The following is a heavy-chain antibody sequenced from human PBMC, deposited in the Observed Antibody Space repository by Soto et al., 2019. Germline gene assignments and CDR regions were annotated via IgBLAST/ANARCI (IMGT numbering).Heavy chain of an antibody. D-gene: IGHD1-26*01. CDR3: ARGSRIVGAMRYYYYGMDV. Sequence: GGSLRLSCAASGFTFSSYGMHWVRQAPGKGLEWVAVIWYDGSNKYYADSVKGRFTISRDNSKNTLYLQMNSLRAEDTAVYYCARGSRIVGAMRYYYYGMDVWGQGTTVTAP. CDR2: IWYDGSNK. V-gene: IGHV3-33*01. CDR1: GFTFSSYG. J-gene: IGHJ6*02.